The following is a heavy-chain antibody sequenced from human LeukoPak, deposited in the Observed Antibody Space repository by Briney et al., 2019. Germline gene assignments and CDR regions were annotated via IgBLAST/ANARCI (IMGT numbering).Heavy chain of an antibody. D-gene: IGHD3-10*01. CDR2: IIPIFGTA. CDR3: ARDRYGSGSYPAFDI. J-gene: IGHJ3*02. CDR1: GGTFSSYA. V-gene: IGHV1-69*06. Sequence: SVKLSCKASGGTFSSYAISWVRQAPGQGLEWMGGIIPIFGTANYAQKFQGRVTITADKSTSTAYMELSSLRSEDTAVYYCARDRYGSGSYPAFDIWGQGTMVTVSS.